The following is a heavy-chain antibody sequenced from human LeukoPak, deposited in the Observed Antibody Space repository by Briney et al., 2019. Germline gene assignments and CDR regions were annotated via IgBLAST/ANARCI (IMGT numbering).Heavy chain of an antibody. V-gene: IGHV3-48*03. CDR3: ARGDPHADL. CDR1: EFPFSFYE. Sequence: GGSLRLSCAVSEFPFSFYEMNWVRQAPGKGLEWIADITISGHTKNYADSVKGRFTISRDNAGTSLYLQMNSLRVEDTGVYYCARGDPHADLWGQGTLVTVSS. J-gene: IGHJ5*02. CDR2: ITISGHTK.